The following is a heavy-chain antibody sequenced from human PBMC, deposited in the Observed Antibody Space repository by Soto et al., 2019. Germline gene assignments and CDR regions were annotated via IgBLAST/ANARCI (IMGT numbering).Heavy chain of an antibody. CDR2: ISVSGGST. CDR3: AREGRHFDY. CDR1: GFTFSSYA. V-gene: IGHV3-23*01. J-gene: IGHJ4*02. Sequence: EVQLLESGGGLVQPGGSLRLSCAASGFTFSSYAMSWFRQAPGKGLEWVSSISVSGGSTYYADSVKGRFTISRDNSKSTLFLHMNSLRAEATAVYYCAREGRHFDYWGQGTLVTVSS.